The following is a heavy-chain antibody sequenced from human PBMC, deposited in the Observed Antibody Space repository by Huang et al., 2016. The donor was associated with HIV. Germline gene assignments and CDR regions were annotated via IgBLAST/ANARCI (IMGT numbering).Heavy chain of an antibody. CDR1: GYSVTSEW. J-gene: IGHJ5*02. D-gene: IGHD1-7*01. CDR2: IVPSGADT. Sequence: GCGYSVTSEWIGGVRQMTGKGLELMGVIVPSGADTSYRPSLQGQVTIADDKSITTAYLQWSSLKASDTAMYYCTRLSSDGKNYFDPWGQGSLVTVSS. CDR3: TRLSSDGKNYFDP. V-gene: IGHV5-51*01.